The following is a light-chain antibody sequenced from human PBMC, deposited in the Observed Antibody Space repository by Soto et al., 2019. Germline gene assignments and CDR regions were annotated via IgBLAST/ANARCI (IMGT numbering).Light chain of an antibody. CDR1: QGVLYSSKNKKY. CDR2: WAS. V-gene: IGKV4-1*01. CDR3: QQYYTTPPT. J-gene: IGKJ4*01. Sequence: DIVMTQSPDSLDVSLGERATINCKSSQGVLYSSKNKKYLAWYQQKPGQPPKXXXYWASTRESGVPDRFSGSGSGTDGTLTISSLQAGDGTVYYCQQYYTTPPTFGGGTKVDIK.